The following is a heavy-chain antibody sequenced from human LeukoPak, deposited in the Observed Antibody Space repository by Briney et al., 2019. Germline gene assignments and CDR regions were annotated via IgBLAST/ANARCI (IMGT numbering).Heavy chain of an antibody. V-gene: IGHV3-30-3*01. CDR2: ISYDGSNK. J-gene: IGHJ6*02. CDR1: GFTFSSYA. CDR3: ARDAQYSSSFALWVGYYYYYYGMDV. D-gene: IGHD6-6*01. Sequence: GGSLRLSCAASGFTFSSYAMHWVRQAPGKGLEWVAVISYDGSNKYYADSVKGRFTISRDNSKNTLYLQMNSLRAEDTAVYYCARDAQYSSSFALWVGYYYYYYGMDVWGQGTTVTVSS.